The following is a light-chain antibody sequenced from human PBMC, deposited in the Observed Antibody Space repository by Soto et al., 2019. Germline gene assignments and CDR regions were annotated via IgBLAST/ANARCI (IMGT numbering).Light chain of an antibody. J-gene: IGKJ1*01. CDR3: QQYYSTPLT. CDR1: QSVLYSSNNKNY. V-gene: IGKV4-1*01. CDR2: WAS. Sequence: DIVMTQSPDSLAVSLGERATINCKSSQSVLYSSNNKNYLAWYQQKPGQPPKLIMYWASTRESEVPDRFSGSESETDFTLTINSLQAEDVALYYCQQYYSTPLTFGQGTKVEIK.